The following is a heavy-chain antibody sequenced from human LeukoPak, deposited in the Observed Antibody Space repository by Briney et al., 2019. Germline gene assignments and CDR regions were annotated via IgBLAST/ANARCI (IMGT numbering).Heavy chain of an antibody. CDR1: GYTFTGYY. D-gene: IGHD5-24*01. J-gene: IGHJ4*02. CDR3: ARPQGRRDGPFDY. V-gene: IGHV1-2*02. Sequence: ASVKVSCKASGYTFTGYYMNWVRQAPGQGLEWRGWINPKSGGTNYAQKFQGRVTMTRDTSISTAYMELSRLRSDDTAVYYCARPQGRRDGPFDYWGQGTLVTVSS. CDR2: INPKSGGT.